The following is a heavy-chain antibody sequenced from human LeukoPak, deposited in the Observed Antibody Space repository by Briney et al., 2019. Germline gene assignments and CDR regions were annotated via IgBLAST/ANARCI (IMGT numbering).Heavy chain of an antibody. CDR2: ISYDGSNK. D-gene: IGHD1-26*01. J-gene: IGHJ4*02. CDR1: GFTFSSYG. V-gene: IGHV3-30*18. CDR3: AKDRGWELLPHFDY. Sequence: PGGSLRLSCAASGFTFSSYGMHWVRQAPGKGLEWVAVISYDGSNKYYADSVKGRFTISRDNSKNTLYLQMNSLRAEDTAVYYCAKDRGWELLPHFDYWGQGTLVTVSS.